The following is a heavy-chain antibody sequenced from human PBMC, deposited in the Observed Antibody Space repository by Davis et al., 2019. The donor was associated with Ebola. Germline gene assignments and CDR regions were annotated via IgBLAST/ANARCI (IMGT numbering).Heavy chain of an antibody. Sequence: SETLSLTCAVYGGSFSGYYWGWIRQPAGKGLEWIGRIYTSGSTNYNPSLKSRVTMSVDTSKNQFSLKLSSVTAADTAVYYCARRGAYYYDSSGYSTRYYFDYWGQGTLVTVSS. CDR1: GGSFSGYY. J-gene: IGHJ4*02. CDR2: IYTSGST. CDR3: ARRGAYYYDSSGYSTRYYFDY. D-gene: IGHD3-22*01. V-gene: IGHV4-59*10.